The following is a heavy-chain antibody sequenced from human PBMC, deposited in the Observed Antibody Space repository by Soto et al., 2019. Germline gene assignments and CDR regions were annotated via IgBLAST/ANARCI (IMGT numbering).Heavy chain of an antibody. D-gene: IGHD3-10*01. CDR1: VGSISSYY. J-gene: IGHJ5*02. CDR2: FYYSAST. CDR3: ARDGSGSYYNGCFDP. Sequence: PSETLPLTCTVSVGSISSYYWSLIRQPPGKGLEWIGYFYYSASTNYNPSLKSRVTISVDTSKNQFSLKLSSVTAADTAVYYCARDGSGSYYNGCFDPWAQGTLVTVSS. V-gene: IGHV4-59*01.